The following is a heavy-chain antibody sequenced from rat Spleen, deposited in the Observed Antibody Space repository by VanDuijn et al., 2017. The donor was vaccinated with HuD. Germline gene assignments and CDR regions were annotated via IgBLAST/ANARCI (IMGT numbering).Heavy chain of an antibody. D-gene: IGHD4-3*01. Sequence: EVQLVESGGGLVQPGRSLKLSCAASGFTFSDYYMAWVRQAPKKGLEWVASISYEGSSTYYGDSVKGRFTISRDNAKSTLYLQMNSLRSEDTATYYCARHEFGASYWYFDFWGPGTMVTVSS. V-gene: IGHV5-22*01. CDR1: GFTFSDYY. J-gene: IGHJ1*01. CDR2: ISYEGSST. CDR3: ARHEFGASYWYFDF.